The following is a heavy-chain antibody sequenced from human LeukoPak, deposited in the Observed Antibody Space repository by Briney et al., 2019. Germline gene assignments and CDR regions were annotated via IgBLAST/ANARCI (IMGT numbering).Heavy chain of an antibody. Sequence: GSLRLSCAASGFTFSRYSMNWVRQAPGKGLEWVSYISSSSSTVYYADSLKGRFTISRDNAKNSLYLQMNSLRDEDTAVYYCARAQTYYGSGSYLYWGQGTLVTVSS. D-gene: IGHD3-10*01. CDR3: ARAQTYYGSGSYLY. CDR1: GFTFSRYS. V-gene: IGHV3-48*02. J-gene: IGHJ4*02. CDR2: ISSSSSTV.